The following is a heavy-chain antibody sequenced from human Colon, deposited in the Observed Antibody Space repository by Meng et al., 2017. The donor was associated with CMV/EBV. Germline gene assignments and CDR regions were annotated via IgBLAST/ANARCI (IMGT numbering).Heavy chain of an antibody. D-gene: IGHD3-16*02. CDR3: VRGGDLASQLPHGFDY. CDR2: IYHSETYDSGST. J-gene: IGHJ4*02. V-gene: IGHV4-59*01. CDR1: DDSIRSYY. Sequence: SETLSLTCTVSDDSIRSYYWTWVRQTPERGLQWIGYIYHSETYDSGSTNYNPSLKSRVTMSLDTAKSQVSISLASATAADTAVYYCVRGGDLASQLPHGFDYWGPGALVTVSS.